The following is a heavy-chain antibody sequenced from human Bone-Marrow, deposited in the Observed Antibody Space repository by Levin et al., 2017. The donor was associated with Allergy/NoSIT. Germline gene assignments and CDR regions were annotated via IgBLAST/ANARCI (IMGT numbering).Heavy chain of an antibody. J-gene: IGHJ4*02. D-gene: IGHD2/OR15-2a*01. V-gene: IGHV1-8*01. Sequence: ASVKVSCKASGYTFTTFDINWVRQAAGQGPEWMGWVKPQSGDTHYAQKFQGRLTMTRNTSINTAYMEMSSLTSEDTAVYYCARGEGVIGGVWGQGTLVTVSS. CDR2: VKPQSGDT. CDR1: GYTFTTFD. CDR3: ARGEGVIGGV.